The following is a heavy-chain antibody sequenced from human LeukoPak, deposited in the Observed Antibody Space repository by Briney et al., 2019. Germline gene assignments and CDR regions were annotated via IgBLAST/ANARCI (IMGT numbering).Heavy chain of an antibody. CDR2: INHSGST. CDR1: GGSFSGYY. J-gene: IGHJ4*02. Sequence: SETLSLTCAVYGGSFSGYYWSWIRQPPGKGLEWIGEINHSGSTNYNPSLKSRVTISVDRSKNQFSLKLSSVTAADTAVYYCARVHSSSSSNRDYWGQGTLVTVSS. CDR3: ARVHSSSSSNRDY. V-gene: IGHV4-34*01. D-gene: IGHD6-6*01.